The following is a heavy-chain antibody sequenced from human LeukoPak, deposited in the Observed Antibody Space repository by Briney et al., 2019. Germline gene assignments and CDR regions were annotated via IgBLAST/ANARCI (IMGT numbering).Heavy chain of an antibody. CDR3: ARHSTASGYLNYFDY. CDR1: GGSISSYY. Sequence: NSSETLSLTCTVSGGSISSYYWSRIRQPPGKGLEWIGYIYYSGSTNYNPSLKSRVTISVDTSKNQFSLKLSSVTAADTAVYYCARHSTASGYLNYFDYWGQGTLVTVSS. J-gene: IGHJ4*02. V-gene: IGHV4-59*08. CDR2: IYYSGST. D-gene: IGHD1-1*01.